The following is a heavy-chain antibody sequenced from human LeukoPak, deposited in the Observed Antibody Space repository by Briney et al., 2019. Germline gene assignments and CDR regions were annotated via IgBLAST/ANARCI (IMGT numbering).Heavy chain of an antibody. J-gene: IGHJ4*02. D-gene: IGHD6-6*01. V-gene: IGHV1-18*01. CDR1: GYNFISYG. Sequence: ASVKVSCKASGYNFISYGISWVRLVPGQGLEWMGWISAYTGDTNYAQSFQGRITMTTDTSTGTAYMELRSLKSDDAAVYYCARNAYGTSSENYFDFWGRGTLVTVSS. CDR2: ISAYTGDT. CDR3: ARNAYGTSSENYFDF.